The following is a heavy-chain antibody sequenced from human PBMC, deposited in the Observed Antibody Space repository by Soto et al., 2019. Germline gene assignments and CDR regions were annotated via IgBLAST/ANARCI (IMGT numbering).Heavy chain of an antibody. J-gene: IGHJ3*01. Sequence: ASVKVSCKASGYTFTSYGISWVRQAPGQGLEWMGWISAYNGNTNYAQKLQGRVTMTTDTSTSTAYMELRSLRSDDTAVYYCARSWYVRVDYAFDAWGQGTMVTVSS. CDR2: ISAYNGNT. V-gene: IGHV1-18*01. D-gene: IGHD6-13*01. CDR1: GYTFTSYG. CDR3: ARSWYVRVDYAFDA.